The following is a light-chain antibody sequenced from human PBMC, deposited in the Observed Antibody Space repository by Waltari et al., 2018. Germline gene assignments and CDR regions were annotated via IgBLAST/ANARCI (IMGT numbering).Light chain of an antibody. J-gene: IGLJ1*01. CDR2: EVS. Sequence: QSALTQPASVSGSPGQSITISCSGTDRDVGAYDFVPWYQQHPGKAPHLIIYEVSNRPSGISNRFSASKSVNTASLTISGLQAEDEADYYCSSYTTSSAPGVFGTGTRVTVL. CDR1: DRDVGAYDF. CDR3: SSYTTSSAPGV. V-gene: IGLV2-14*01.